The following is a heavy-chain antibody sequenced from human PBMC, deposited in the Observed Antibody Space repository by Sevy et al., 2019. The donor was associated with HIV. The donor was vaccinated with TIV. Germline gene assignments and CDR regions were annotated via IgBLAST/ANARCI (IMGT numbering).Heavy chain of an antibody. J-gene: IGHJ5*02. Sequence: SETLSLTCSVSGGSLITTNYYWAWLRPSPGKGLEGIASIYYSGSTYYNPSLKARVTVSVDTSRSQFSLILNSVTAADTSVYYCAAHEGVTISEARFDPWGQGTLVTVSS. D-gene: IGHD1-1*01. V-gene: IGHV4-39*01. CDR1: GGSLITTNYY. CDR3: AAHEGVTISEARFDP. CDR2: IYYSGST.